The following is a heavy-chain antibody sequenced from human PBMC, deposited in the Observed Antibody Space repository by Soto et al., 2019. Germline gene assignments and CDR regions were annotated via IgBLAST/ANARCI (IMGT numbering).Heavy chain of an antibody. CDR2: MNPINGAT. Sequence: GASVKVSCKASGYDFTAYDINWVCQASGQGLEWMGWMNPINGATGSARRFQGRVSMTRNTATNTAYLELTSLRSDDTAVYYCGRGPSPRAPAGGTPYYYAMDVWGQGTTVTVSS. D-gene: IGHD6-13*01. V-gene: IGHV1-8*02. J-gene: IGHJ6*02. CDR3: GRGPSPRAPAGGTPYYYAMDV. CDR1: GYDFTAYD.